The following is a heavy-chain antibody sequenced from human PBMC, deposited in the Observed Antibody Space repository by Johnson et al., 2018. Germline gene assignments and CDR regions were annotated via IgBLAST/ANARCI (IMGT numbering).Heavy chain of an antibody. J-gene: IGHJ6*02. Sequence: QVQLVQSGAEVKKXGSSVKVXCKASGGTFSSYTISWVRQAPGQGLEWMGRIIPILGIANYAQKFQGRVTITADKSPSTADMELSSLRSEDTAVYYCARGIGYCSNTSCYTPLYYYYGMDVWGQGTTVTVSS. D-gene: IGHD2-2*02. CDR3: ARGIGYCSNTSCYTPLYYYYGMDV. V-gene: IGHV1-69*02. CDR1: GGTFSSYT. CDR2: IIPILGIA.